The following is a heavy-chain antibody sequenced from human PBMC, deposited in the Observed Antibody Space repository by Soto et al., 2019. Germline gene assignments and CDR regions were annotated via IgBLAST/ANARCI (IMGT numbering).Heavy chain of an antibody. CDR3: ARITANYYYYYMDV. J-gene: IGHJ6*03. Sequence: SETLSLTCTVSGGSISSYYWSWIRQPPGKGLEWIGYIYYSGSTNYNPSLKSRVTISVDTSKNQFSLKLSSVTAADTAVYYCARITANYYYYYMDVWGKGTTVTVSS. V-gene: IGHV4-59*08. CDR2: IYYSGST. CDR1: GGSISSYY.